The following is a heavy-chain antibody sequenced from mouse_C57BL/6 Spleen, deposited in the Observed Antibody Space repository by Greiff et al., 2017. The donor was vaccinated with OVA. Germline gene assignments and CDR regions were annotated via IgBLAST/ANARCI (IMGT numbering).Heavy chain of an antibody. D-gene: IGHD2-2*01. CDR2: IDPSDSET. V-gene: IGHV1-52*01. CDR1: GYTFTSYW. CDR3: ARTWVTTDWYFDV. Sequence: QVQLQQSGAELVRPGSSVKLSCKASGYTFTSYWMHWVKQRPIQGLEWIGNIDPSDSETHYNQKFKDKATLTVDKSSSTAYMQLSSLTSEDSAVYYCARTWVTTDWYFDVWGTGTTVTVSS. J-gene: IGHJ1*03.